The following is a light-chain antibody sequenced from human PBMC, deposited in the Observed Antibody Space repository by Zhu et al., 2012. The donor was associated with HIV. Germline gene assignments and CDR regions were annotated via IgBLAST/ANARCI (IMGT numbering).Light chain of an antibody. Sequence: EIVLTQSPGTLSLSPGEGATLSCRASQSVSSTDLAWYQQKPGQAPRLLIYGASNRAADIPYRFSGSGSGTDFTLTISRLEPEDFVVYYCQHYGTSPPLTFGGGTKVEMK. CDR3: QHYGTSPPLT. V-gene: IGKV3-20*01. CDR1: QSVSSTD. J-gene: IGKJ4*01. CDR2: GAS.